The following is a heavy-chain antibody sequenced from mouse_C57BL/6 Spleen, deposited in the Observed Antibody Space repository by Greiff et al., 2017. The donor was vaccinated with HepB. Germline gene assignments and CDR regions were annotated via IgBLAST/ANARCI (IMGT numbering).Heavy chain of an antibody. CDR1: GYTFTDYN. CDR3: ERSTPPSRDYAVGY. Sequence: EVQLQQSGPELVKPGASVKMSCKASGYTFTDYNMHWVQQSHGKSLEWIGYINPNNGGTSYNQKFKGQATLTVNKSSSTAYMGLRSLTSEDSAGYNCERSTPPSRDYAVGYWGQGTSVTVSS. V-gene: IGHV1-22*01. CDR2: INPNNGGT. J-gene: IGHJ4*01.